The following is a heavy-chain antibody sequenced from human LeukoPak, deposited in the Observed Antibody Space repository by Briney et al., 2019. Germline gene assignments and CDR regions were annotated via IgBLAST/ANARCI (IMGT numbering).Heavy chain of an antibody. Sequence: SETLSLTCTVSGGSISSGGYYWSWIRQPPGKGLEWIGYIYHSGSTYYNPSLKSRVTISVDRSKNQFSLKLSSVTAADTAVYYCARSPYYDFWSGSLDYWGQGTLVTVSS. CDR1: GGSISSGGYY. J-gene: IGHJ4*02. V-gene: IGHV4-30-2*01. CDR3: ARSPYYDFWSGSLDY. D-gene: IGHD3-3*01. CDR2: IYHSGST.